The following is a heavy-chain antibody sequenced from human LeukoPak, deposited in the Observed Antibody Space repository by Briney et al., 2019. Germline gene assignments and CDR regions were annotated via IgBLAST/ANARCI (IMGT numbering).Heavy chain of an antibody. CDR3: ARDAVDLWSGSSFDY. CDR2: INPNSGGT. V-gene: IGHV1-2*02. CDR1: GYTFTGYY. J-gene: IGHJ4*02. Sequence: ASVKVSCKASGYTFTGYYMHWVRQAPGQGLEWMGWINPNSGGTNYAQKFQGRVTMTRDTSISTAYMELSRLRSDDTAVYYCARDAVDLWSGSSFDYWGQGTLVTVSS. D-gene: IGHD3-3*01.